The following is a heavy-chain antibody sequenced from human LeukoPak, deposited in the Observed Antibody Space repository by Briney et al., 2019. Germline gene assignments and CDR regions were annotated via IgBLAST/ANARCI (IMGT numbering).Heavy chain of an antibody. CDR1: GYSFAINW. D-gene: IGHD4-17*01. V-gene: IGHV5-51*01. CDR2: IYPGDSDT. CDR3: ARSSDYVFDY. J-gene: IGHJ4*02. Sequence: GESLKISCKGSGYSFAINWIGWERQMPGKGLEWMGVIYPGDSDTRYSPSFQGQVTISADMSINTAYLQWSSLKASDTAMYYCARSSDYVFDYWGQGTLVTVSS.